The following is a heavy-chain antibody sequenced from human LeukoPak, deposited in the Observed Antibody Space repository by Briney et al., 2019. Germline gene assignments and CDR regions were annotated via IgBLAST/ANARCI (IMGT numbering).Heavy chain of an antibody. Sequence: ASVKVSCKASGYTFTSYYMHWVRQAPGQGGEWVGIINPSGGSTSYAQKFQGRVTITRETYTSTVYMELSSLRSEDTAVYYCARDQGYYDSSGYYLGGDHDYWGQGTLVTVSS. D-gene: IGHD3-22*01. CDR1: GYTFTSYY. V-gene: IGHV1-46*03. J-gene: IGHJ4*02. CDR2: INPSGGST. CDR3: ARDQGYYDSSGYYLGGDHDY.